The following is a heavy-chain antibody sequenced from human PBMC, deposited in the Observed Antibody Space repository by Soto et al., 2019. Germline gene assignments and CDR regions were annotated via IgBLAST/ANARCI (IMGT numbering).Heavy chain of an antibody. CDR3: AGARRSSSGVGYFDY. D-gene: IGHD6-6*01. J-gene: IGHJ4*02. Sequence: ASVKVSCKASGYTFTSYYMHWVRQAPGQGLEWMGIINPSGGSTSYAQKFQGRVTMTRDTSTSTVYMELSSLRSEDTAVNYCAGARRSSSGVGYFDYWGQGTLVTVSS. CDR2: INPSGGST. V-gene: IGHV1-46*01. CDR1: GYTFTSYY.